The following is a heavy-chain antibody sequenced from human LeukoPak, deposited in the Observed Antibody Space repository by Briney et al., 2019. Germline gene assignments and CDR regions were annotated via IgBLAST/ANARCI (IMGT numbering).Heavy chain of an antibody. CDR2: LYSGGTT. CDR3: ARGAVAGPYYFDY. D-gene: IGHD6-19*01. V-gene: IGHV3-53*01. J-gene: IGHJ4*02. CDR1: GFTVSSKY. Sequence: GGSLGLSCAASGFTVSSKYMSWVRQAPGKGLEWVSVLYSGGTTYYADSVKGRFTISRDNSKSTLYLQMNSLRAEDTAVYYCARGAVAGPYYFDYWGQGTLVTVSS.